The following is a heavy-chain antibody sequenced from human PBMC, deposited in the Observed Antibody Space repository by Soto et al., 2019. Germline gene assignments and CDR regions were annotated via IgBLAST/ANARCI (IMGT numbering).Heavy chain of an antibody. CDR2: ISGSGGST. D-gene: IGHD2-21*02. Sequence: EVQLLESGGGLVQPGGSLRLSCAASGFTFSSYAMSWVRQAPGKGLEWVSAISGSGGSTYYADSVKGRFTISRDNSKNTLYLQMNSLGAEDTAVYYCAKDGHIVVVTAVSFDYWGQGTLVTVSS. CDR1: GFTFSSYA. J-gene: IGHJ4*02. V-gene: IGHV3-23*01. CDR3: AKDGHIVVVTAVSFDY.